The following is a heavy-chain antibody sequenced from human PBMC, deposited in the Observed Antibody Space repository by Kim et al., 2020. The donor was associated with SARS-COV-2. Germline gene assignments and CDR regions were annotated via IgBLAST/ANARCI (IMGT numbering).Heavy chain of an antibody. V-gene: IGHV1-3*01. Sequence: ASVKVSCKASGYTFTSYAMHWVRQAPGQRLEWMGWINAGNGNTKYSQKFQGRVTITRDTSASTAYMELSSLRSEDTAVYYCATFPPYYYDSSGLEYWGQGTLVTVSS. J-gene: IGHJ4*02. D-gene: IGHD3-22*01. CDR2: INAGNGNT. CDR1: GYTFTSYA. CDR3: ATFPPYYYDSSGLEY.